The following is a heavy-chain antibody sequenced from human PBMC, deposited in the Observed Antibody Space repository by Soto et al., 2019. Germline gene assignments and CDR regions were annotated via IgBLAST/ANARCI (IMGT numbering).Heavy chain of an antibody. CDR3: ARDWAYCGGDCYSVLDAFDI. CDR2: ISAYNGNT. CDR1: GYTFTSYG. Sequence: ASVKVSCKASGYTFTSYGISWVRQAPGQGLEWMGWISAYNGNTNYAQKLQGRVTMTTDTSTSTAYMELRSLRSDDTAVYYCARDWAYCGGDCYSVLDAFDIWGQGTMVT. V-gene: IGHV1-18*04. J-gene: IGHJ3*02. D-gene: IGHD2-21*02.